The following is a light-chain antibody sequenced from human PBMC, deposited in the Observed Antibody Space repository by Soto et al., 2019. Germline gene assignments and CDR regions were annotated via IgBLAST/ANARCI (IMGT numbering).Light chain of an antibody. Sequence: QSVLTQPPSVSGAPGQRVTISCTGSSSNIGAGHDVHWFQQVPGTAPKLLIYGNTNRPSGVPDRFSGSKSGTSASLAITGLQAEDEADYYCQSYDSSVIGLYVFGTGTKVTVL. J-gene: IGLJ1*01. CDR1: SSNIGAGHD. CDR2: GNT. V-gene: IGLV1-40*01. CDR3: QSYDSSVIGLYV.